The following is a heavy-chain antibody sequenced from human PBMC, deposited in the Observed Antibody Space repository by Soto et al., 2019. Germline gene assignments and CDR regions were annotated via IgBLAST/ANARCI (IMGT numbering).Heavy chain of an antibody. CDR3: ATDCGSGWRVFDY. CDR1: GYTLTELA. J-gene: IGHJ4*02. CDR2: FDPEDGET. D-gene: IGHD6-19*01. Sequence: ASGKVSCKVSGYTLTELAMHWVRQAPGKGLEWMGGFDPEDGETIYAQKFQGRVTMTEDTSTDTAYMELSSLRSEDTAVYYCATDCGSGWRVFDYWGQGTLVTVSS. V-gene: IGHV1-24*01.